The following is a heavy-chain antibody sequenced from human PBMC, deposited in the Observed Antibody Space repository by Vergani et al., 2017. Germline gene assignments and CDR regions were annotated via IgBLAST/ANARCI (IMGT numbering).Heavy chain of an antibody. D-gene: IGHD4-23*01. CDR3: ARERAYDYGGSSGVDAFDI. CDR1: GGTFSSYA. V-gene: IGHV1-69*13. Sequence: QVQLVQSGAEVKKPGSSVKVSCKASGGTFSSYAISWVRQAPGQGLEWMGRIIPIFGTANYAQKYQGRVTITAYKSTSTAYMELSSLRSEDTAVYYCARERAYDYGGSSGVDAFDIWGQGTMVTVSS. CDR2: IIPIFGTA. J-gene: IGHJ3*02.